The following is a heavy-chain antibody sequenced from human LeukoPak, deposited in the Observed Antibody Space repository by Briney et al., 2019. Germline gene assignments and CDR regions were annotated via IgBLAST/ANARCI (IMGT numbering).Heavy chain of an antibody. J-gene: IGHJ4*02. Sequence: GGSLRLSCAASGFAFSSYGMHWVRQAPGKGLEWVAVMSYDGPNIYYADSVKGRFTISRDNSKNMLFLQMNSLRAEDTAFYYCARIAGAEGLQLEGHFDYWGRGTLVTVSS. CDR2: MSYDGPNI. CDR3: ARIAGAEGLQLEGHFDY. CDR1: GFAFSSYG. V-gene: IGHV3-30*03. D-gene: IGHD1-1*01.